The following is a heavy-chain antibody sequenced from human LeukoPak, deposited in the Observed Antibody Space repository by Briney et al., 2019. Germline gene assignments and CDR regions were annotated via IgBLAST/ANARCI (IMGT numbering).Heavy chain of an antibody. CDR2: IFNSGST. J-gene: IGHJ1*01. CDR1: GGSISSGSDY. CDR3: ASALLPWAEYFQH. D-gene: IGHD3-22*01. V-gene: IGHV4-61*02. Sequence: PSETLSLTCTVSGGSISSGSDYWGWIRRPAGKGLEWLGRIFNSGSTNYNPSLKSRVTISMDTSKNQFSLTLSSVTAADTAVYYCASALLPWAEYFQHWGQGTLVTVSS.